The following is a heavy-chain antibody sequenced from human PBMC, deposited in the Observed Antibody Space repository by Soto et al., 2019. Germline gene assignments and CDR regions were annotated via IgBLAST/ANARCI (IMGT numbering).Heavy chain of an antibody. Sequence: PGGSLRLSCAASGFTFSTYPMTWVRQAPGKGLECVGSISDSGANTYYADSVRGRFTISRDKSKNTLYLHMNLLKDDDKAVYYCAKRLSMVTSYYYGMDVWGHGTTVTVSS. D-gene: IGHD4-17*01. J-gene: IGHJ6*02. CDR2: ISDSGANT. CDR3: AKRLSMVTSYYYGMDV. V-gene: IGHV3-23*01. CDR1: GFTFSTYP.